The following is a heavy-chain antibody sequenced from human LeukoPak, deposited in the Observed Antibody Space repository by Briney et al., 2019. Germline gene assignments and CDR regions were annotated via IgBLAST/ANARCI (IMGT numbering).Heavy chain of an antibody. CDR1: GFTFDDYA. D-gene: IGHD7-27*01. CDR2: ISWNSGSI. J-gene: IGHJ6*02. Sequence: PGRSLRLSCAASGFTFDDYAMHWVRQDPGKGLEWVSGISWNSGSIGYADSVKGRFTISRDNAKNSLYLQMNSLRAEDTALYYCAKDSHWGPFDYYYGMDVWGQGTTVTVSS. V-gene: IGHV3-9*01. CDR3: AKDSHWGPFDYYYGMDV.